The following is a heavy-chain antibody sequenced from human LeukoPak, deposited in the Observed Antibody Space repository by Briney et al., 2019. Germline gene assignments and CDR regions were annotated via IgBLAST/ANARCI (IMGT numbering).Heavy chain of an antibody. V-gene: IGHV4-34*01. CDR2: INHSGST. J-gene: IGHJ5*02. Sequence: PSETLSLTCAVYGGSFSGYYWSWIRQPPGKGLEWIGEINHSGSTNYNPSLKSRVTISVDTSKNQFSLKLSSVTAADTAVYYCARGLSVLKLRWFDPWGQGTLVTVPS. CDR1: GGSFSGYY. CDR3: ARGLSVLKLRWFDP. D-gene: IGHD2-8*01.